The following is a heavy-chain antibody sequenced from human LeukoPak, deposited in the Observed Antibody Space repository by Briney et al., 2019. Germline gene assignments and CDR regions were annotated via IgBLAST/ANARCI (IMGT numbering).Heavy chain of an antibody. CDR2: INPNSADT. J-gene: IGHJ4*02. CDR3: ARARTRTGVARPSWYSSGWYRGGSFDY. Sequence: GASVKVSCKASGYTFTGYYMHWVRQAPGQGLQWMGWINPNSADTNYAQKFQGRVTMTRDTSISTAYMELSRLRSDDTAVYYCARARTRTGVARPSWYSSGWYRGGSFDYWGQGTLVTVSS. CDR1: GYTFTGYY. D-gene: IGHD6-19*01. V-gene: IGHV1-2*02.